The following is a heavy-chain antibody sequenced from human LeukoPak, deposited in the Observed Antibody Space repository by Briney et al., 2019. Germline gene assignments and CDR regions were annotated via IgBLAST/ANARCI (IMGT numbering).Heavy chain of an antibody. CDR1: GFTFSSYA. D-gene: IGHD6-13*01. CDR2: ISYDGSNK. V-gene: IGHV3-30*01. CDR3: ARERSGAAAPLDP. J-gene: IGHJ5*02. Sequence: GGSLRLSCAASGFTFSSYAMHWVRQAPGKGLEWVAVISYDGSNKYYADSVKGRFTISRDNSKNTLYLQMNSLRAEDTAVYYCARERSGAAAPLDPWGQGTLVTVSS.